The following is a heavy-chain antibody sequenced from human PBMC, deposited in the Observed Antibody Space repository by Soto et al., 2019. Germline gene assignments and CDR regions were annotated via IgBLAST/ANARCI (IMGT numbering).Heavy chain of an antibody. CDR3: ARGRIFHYANYYDILTGYYGY. CDR2: INHSGST. V-gene: IGHV4-34*01. J-gene: IGHJ4*02. D-gene: IGHD3-9*01. Sequence: SETLSLTCAVYGGSFSGYYWSWIRQPPGKGLEWIGEINHSGSTNYNPSLKSRVTISVDTSKNQFSLKLSSVTAADTAVYYCARGRIFHYANYYDILTGYYGYWGQGTLVTVSS. CDR1: GGSFSGYY.